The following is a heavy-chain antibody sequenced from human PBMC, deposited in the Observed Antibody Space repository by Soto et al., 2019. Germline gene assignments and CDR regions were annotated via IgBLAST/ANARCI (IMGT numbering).Heavy chain of an antibody. J-gene: IGHJ6*02. Sequence: SETLSLTCTASGGSISSSSYYWGWIRQPPGKGLEWIGSIYYSGSTYYNPPLKSRVTISVDTSKNQFSLKLSSVTAADTAVYYCARSGTAPVGGMDVWGQGTTVTVSS. CDR1: GGSISSSSYY. D-gene: IGHD1-1*01. V-gene: IGHV4-39*01. CDR3: ARSGTAPVGGMDV. CDR2: IYYSGST.